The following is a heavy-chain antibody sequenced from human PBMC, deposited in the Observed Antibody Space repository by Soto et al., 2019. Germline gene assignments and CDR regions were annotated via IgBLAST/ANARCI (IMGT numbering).Heavy chain of an antibody. V-gene: IGHV3-74*01. J-gene: IGHJ4*02. Sequence: GGSLRLSCATSGFTFSNYWMHWVRQVPGRGLVWVTRIDTDGSTTSYADFAKGRFTISRDNAKSTLSLQMNSLRAEDTAIYYCACSRRPARLGPKGAIDYWGQGTLVTVSS. CDR2: IDTDGSTT. CDR3: ACSRRPARLGPKGAIDY. D-gene: IGHD2-15*01. CDR1: GFTFSNYW.